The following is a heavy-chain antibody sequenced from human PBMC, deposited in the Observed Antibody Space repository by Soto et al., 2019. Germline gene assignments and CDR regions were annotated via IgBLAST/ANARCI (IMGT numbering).Heavy chain of an antibody. V-gene: IGHV4-39*01. CDR2: ISYSGST. CDR3: SRRAPEGFDP. CDR1: GGSVYSRPYY. J-gene: IGHJ5*02. Sequence: SWTIELTCTVSGGSVYSRPYYWGWIRQSPGRGLEWIASISYSGSTFYNPSLKSRVTIFVHTSKNEFSLKLSSVTAADTALYYCSRRAPEGFDPWGQGTLVTVS.